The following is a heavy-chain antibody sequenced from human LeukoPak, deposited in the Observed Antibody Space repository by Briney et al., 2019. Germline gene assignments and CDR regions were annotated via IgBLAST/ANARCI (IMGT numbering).Heavy chain of an antibody. V-gene: IGHV4-59*01. CDR3: ATRKLGNDY. J-gene: IGHJ4*02. CDR2: IYYSGST. CDR1: GGSISTYY. D-gene: IGHD7-27*01. Sequence: SETLSLTCTVSGGSISTYYCSWIRQPPGKGLEWIGYIYYSGSTNYNPSLKSRVTISVDTSKNQFSLKLYSVTAADTAVYYCATRKLGNDYWGQGTLVTVSS.